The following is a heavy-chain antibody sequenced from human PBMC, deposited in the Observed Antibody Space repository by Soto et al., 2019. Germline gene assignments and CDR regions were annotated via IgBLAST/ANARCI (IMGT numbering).Heavy chain of an antibody. CDR3: ARDPYTSTTGTIMDY. Sequence: GSSLRLSCAASGFTVSRYAMSWVRQAPGKGLEWISWISSSSSRIYCADSVRGRFTISRDNAKSSLYLQINSLRDEDTAVYSCARDPYTSTTGTIMDYWGLGTLVTFSS. D-gene: IGHD4-17*01. V-gene: IGHV3-48*02. J-gene: IGHJ4*02. CDR2: ISSSSSRI. CDR1: GFTVSRYA.